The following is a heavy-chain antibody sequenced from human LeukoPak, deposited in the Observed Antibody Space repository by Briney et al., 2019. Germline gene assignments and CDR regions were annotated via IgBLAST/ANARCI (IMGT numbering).Heavy chain of an antibody. Sequence: PSETLSLTCTVSGGSISSSSYYWGWIRQPPGKGLEWIGSIYYSGSTYYNPSLKSRVTISVDTSKNQFSLKLSSVTAADTAVYYCAREPTVTTYAFDIWGQGTMVTVSS. CDR2: IYYSGST. CDR3: AREPTVTTYAFDI. CDR1: GGSISSSSYY. V-gene: IGHV4-39*07. D-gene: IGHD4-17*01. J-gene: IGHJ3*02.